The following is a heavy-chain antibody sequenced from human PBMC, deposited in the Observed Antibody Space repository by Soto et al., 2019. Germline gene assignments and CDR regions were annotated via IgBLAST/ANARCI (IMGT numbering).Heavy chain of an antibody. Sequence: GGSLRLSCAASGFTFSSYAMSWVRQAPGKGLEWVSAISGSGASTYYADSVKGRFTISRDNSKNTLYLQMNSLRIEDTAVYYCARELERVFDYWGQGTLVTVSS. J-gene: IGHJ4*02. CDR3: ARELERVFDY. CDR1: GFTFSSYA. V-gene: IGHV3-23*01. CDR2: ISGSGAST. D-gene: IGHD1-1*01.